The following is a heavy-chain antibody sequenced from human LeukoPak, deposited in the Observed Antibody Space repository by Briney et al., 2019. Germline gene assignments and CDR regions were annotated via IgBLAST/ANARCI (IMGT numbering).Heavy chain of an antibody. J-gene: IGHJ4*02. CDR2: INHSGST. CDR1: GGSISSGDYY. V-gene: IGHV4-39*07. D-gene: IGHD4-17*01. Sequence: SETLSLTCTVSGGSISSGDYYWSWIRQPPGKGLEWIGEINHSGSTNYNPSLKSRVTISVDTSKNQFSLKLSSVTAADTAVYYCARAPLYFGEITVTTIYFDYWGQGTLVTVSS. CDR3: ARAPLYFGEITVTTIYFDY.